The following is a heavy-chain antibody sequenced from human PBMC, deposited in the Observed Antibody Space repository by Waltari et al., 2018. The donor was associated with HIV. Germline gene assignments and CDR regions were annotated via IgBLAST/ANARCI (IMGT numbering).Heavy chain of an antibody. Sequence: QVQLQESGPGLVKPSQTLSLTCTVSGGSISSGGYYWSWIRQHPGKGLEWIGYIYYRGSTNYHPALKGRVTISVDTSKNQFSLKLSSVTAADTAVYYCAGDRIPDYDILTEQMSYYYYGMDVWGQGTTVTVSS. J-gene: IGHJ6*02. CDR1: GGSISSGGYY. D-gene: IGHD3-9*01. V-gene: IGHV4-31*03. CDR2: IYYRGST. CDR3: AGDRIPDYDILTEQMSYYYYGMDV.